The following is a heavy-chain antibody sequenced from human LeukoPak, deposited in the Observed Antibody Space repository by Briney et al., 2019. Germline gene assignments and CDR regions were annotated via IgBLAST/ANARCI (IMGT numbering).Heavy chain of an antibody. CDR2: INPSGGST. Sequence: ASVKVSCKASGYTFTSYYMHWVRQAPGQGLEWMGIINPSGGSTSYAQKFQGRVTITADESTSTAYMELSSLRSEDTAVYYCARGPALDYDYVWGSYRPSHFDPWGQGTLVTVSS. D-gene: IGHD3-16*02. CDR1: GYTFTSYY. J-gene: IGHJ5*02. V-gene: IGHV1-46*01. CDR3: ARGPALDYDYVWGSYRPSHFDP.